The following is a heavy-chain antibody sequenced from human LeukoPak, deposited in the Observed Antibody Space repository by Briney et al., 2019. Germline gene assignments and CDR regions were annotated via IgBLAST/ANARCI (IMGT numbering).Heavy chain of an antibody. Sequence: GSLTLSCAASSVFTFSSSWMHWVRQAPGEGLVWVSHINNDGSSTSYADSVQGRFTISTDNAKNTLYLQMNSLRAEDTAVYYCARDRWGDIAVAEQTFEYWGQGTLVTVSS. CDR1: VFTFSSSW. CDR3: ARDRWGDIAVAEQTFEY. D-gene: IGHD6-19*01. CDR2: INNDGSST. J-gene: IGHJ4*02. V-gene: IGHV3-74*01.